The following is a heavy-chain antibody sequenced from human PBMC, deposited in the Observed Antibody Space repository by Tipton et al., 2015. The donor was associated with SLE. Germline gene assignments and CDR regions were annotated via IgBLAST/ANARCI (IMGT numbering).Heavy chain of an antibody. Sequence: TLSLTCTVSGGSISSHYWSWIRQPPGKGLEWIGEINHSGSTNYNPSLKSRVTISVDTSKNQFSLKLSSVTAADTAVYYCARHGSDYDFWSGYSLSWFDPWGQGTLVTVSS. CDR3: ARHGSDYDFWSGYSLSWFDP. J-gene: IGHJ5*02. CDR2: INHSGST. CDR1: GGSISSHY. V-gene: IGHV4-34*01. D-gene: IGHD3-3*01.